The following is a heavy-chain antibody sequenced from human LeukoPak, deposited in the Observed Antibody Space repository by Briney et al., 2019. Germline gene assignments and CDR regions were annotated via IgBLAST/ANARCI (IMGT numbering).Heavy chain of an antibody. V-gene: IGHV4-59*08. CDR2: IYYSGSP. D-gene: IGHD4-23*01. CDR3: ARKGTYGGYFDH. J-gene: IGHJ4*02. Sequence: SETLSLTCTVSGGSMSPFYWSWIRQSPGKGLEWIGSIYYSGSPNYNPSLKSRVTISVDTSKNQFSLKLSSVTAADTAVYYCARKGTYGGYFDHWGQGTLVTVSS. CDR1: GGSMSPFY.